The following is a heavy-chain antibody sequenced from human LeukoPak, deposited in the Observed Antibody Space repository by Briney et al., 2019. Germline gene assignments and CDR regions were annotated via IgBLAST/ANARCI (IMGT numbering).Heavy chain of an antibody. D-gene: IGHD7-27*01. V-gene: IGHV4-31*03. Sequence: SETLSLTCTVSGGSISSGGYYWSWIRPHPGKGLEWVGYIYYSGSTYYNPSLKSRVTISVDTSKNQFSLKLSSVTAADTAVYYGASRILPGEYYLHYWGQGTLVSVPS. J-gene: IGHJ4*02. CDR2: IYYSGST. CDR3: ASRILPGEYYLHY. CDR1: GGSISSGGYY.